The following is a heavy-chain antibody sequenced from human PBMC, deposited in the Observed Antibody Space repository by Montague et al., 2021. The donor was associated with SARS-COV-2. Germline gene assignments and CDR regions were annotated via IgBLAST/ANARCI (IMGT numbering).Heavy chain of an antibody. D-gene: IGHD2-8*01. CDR1: GGSISSYY. CDR3: ARLAVGYCTNGVCYTASDY. V-gene: IGHV4-59*08. J-gene: IGHJ4*02. CDR2: IYYSGST. Sequence: SETLSLTCTVSGGSISSYYWSWVRQPPGKGLEWIGYIYYSGSTNYNPSLKSRVTISVDTSKNQFSLKLSSVTAADTAVYYCARLAVGYCTNGVCYTASDYWDQGTLVTVSS.